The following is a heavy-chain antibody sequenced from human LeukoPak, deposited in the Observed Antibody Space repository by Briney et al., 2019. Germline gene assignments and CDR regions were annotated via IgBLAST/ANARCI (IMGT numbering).Heavy chain of an antibody. CDR3: ARHTAEKYIWFNR. Sequence: SETLSLTCTVSGGSISSSSYYWGWIRQPPGKGLEWIGRIYYSGSTYYNPSFKSRVTTSVDTSKNQFSQKLSSVTAAETAVYSWARHTAEKYIWFNRWGQGTLVTVSS. J-gene: IGHJ5*02. D-gene: IGHD5-24*01. V-gene: IGHV4-39*01. CDR2: IYYSGST. CDR1: GGSISSSSYY.